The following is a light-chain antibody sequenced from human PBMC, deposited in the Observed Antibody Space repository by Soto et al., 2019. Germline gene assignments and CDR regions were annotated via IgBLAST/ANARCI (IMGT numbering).Light chain of an antibody. J-gene: IGLJ1*01. CDR2: EVS. CDR1: SSDVGSYNR. Sequence: QYALDPSPSVSVSPGQSLTISCTGTSSDVGSYNRVSWYQQPPGTGPKLMIYEVSNRPSGVPYRFSGSKSGNTASLTISGLQAEDEADYYCSLYTSSSTYVFGTGTKVTVL. CDR3: SLYTSSSTYV. V-gene: IGLV2-18*01.